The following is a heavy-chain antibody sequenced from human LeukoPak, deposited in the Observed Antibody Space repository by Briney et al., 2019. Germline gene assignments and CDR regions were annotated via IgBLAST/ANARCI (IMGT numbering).Heavy chain of an antibody. CDR1: GFTFSSYA. CDR3: AKGSYYDSSGSFYFDY. D-gene: IGHD3-22*01. V-gene: IGHV3-23*01. Sequence: GSLRLSCAASGFTFSSYAMSWVRQAPGKGLEWVSGISGSSGNTYYADSVKGRFTISRDNSKNTLYVQVNSLGTEDTAAYYCAKGSYYDSSGSFYFDYWGQGTLVTASS. J-gene: IGHJ4*02. CDR2: ISGSSGNT.